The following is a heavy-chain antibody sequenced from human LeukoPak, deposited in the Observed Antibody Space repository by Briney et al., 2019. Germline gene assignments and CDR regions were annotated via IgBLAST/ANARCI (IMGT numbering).Heavy chain of an antibody. CDR2: VNPSSGGT. J-gene: IGHJ4*02. CDR3: ARDEGPTDFDN. Sequence: ASVKVSCKASGYTFTGYYLNWVRQAPGPGHEWMGWVNPSSGGTKYAQKFQGRVTMTRDTSISPAYMELSSLRSDDTAVYYCARDEGPTDFDNWGQGTLVTVSS. V-gene: IGHV1-2*02. CDR1: GYTFTGYY.